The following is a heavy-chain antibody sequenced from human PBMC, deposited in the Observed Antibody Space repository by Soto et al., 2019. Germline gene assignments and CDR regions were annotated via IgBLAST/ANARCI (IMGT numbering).Heavy chain of an antibody. CDR3: ARDHIDSRDYYYGMDV. V-gene: IGHV1-3*01. J-gene: IGHJ6*02. D-gene: IGHD5-12*01. Sequence: KFQGRVTITRDTSASTAYMELSSLRSEDTAVYYCARDHIDSRDYYYGMDVWGQGTTVTVSS.